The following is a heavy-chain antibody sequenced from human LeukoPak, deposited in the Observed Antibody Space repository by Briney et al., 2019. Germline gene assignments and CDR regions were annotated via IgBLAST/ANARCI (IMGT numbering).Heavy chain of an antibody. CDR1: GFTFSSYG. V-gene: IGHV3-30*02. CDR2: IRYDGSNK. Sequence: GGSLRLSCAASGFTFSSYGMHWVRQAPGKGLEWVAFIRYDGSNKYYADSVKGRFTISRDNSENTLYLQMNSLRAEDTAVYYCAKADWYYFDYWGQGTLVTVSS. J-gene: IGHJ4*02. CDR3: AKADWYYFDY. D-gene: IGHD3-9*01.